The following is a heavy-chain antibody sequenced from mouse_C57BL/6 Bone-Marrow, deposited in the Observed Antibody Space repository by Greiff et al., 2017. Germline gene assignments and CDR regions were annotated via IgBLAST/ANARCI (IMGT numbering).Heavy chain of an antibody. D-gene: IGHD1-1*01. V-gene: IGHV1-64*01. CDR3: ARRYYGSYFDD. J-gene: IGHJ2*01. Sequence: QVQLQQPGAELVQPGASVKLSCKASGYTFTSYWMHWVKQRPGQGLEWIGMIHPNSGRTNSNEKFNSKAPLTVDKSSSPAYMQLSSLTSDDSAVYYCARRYYGSYFDDWGTGTTLTVSS. CDR2: IHPNSGRT. CDR1: GYTFTSYW.